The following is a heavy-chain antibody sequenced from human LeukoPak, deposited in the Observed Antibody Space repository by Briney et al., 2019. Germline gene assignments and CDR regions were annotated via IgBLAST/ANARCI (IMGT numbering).Heavy chain of an antibody. CDR2: IYYSGST. D-gene: IGHD4-17*01. V-gene: IGHV4-61*08. CDR1: GGSISSGGYY. CDR3: ARRTTMTNYYYYGMDV. J-gene: IGHJ6*02. Sequence: SETLSLTCTVSGGSISSGGYYWSWIRQPPGKGLEWIGYIYYSGSTNYNPSLKSRVTISVDTSRNQFSLKLSSVTAADTAVYYCARRTTMTNYYYYGMDVWGQGTTVTVSS.